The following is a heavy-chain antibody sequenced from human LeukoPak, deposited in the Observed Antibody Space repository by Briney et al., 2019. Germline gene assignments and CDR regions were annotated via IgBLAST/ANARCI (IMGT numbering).Heavy chain of an antibody. CDR2: IDHSGTA. Sequence: SETLSLTCSVTGGSISDYYWSWIRQPPGKGLEWIGYIDHSGTANYNPSLKSRVTISVDTSKNQFSLKLSSVTAADTAVYYCARGQYSSSWYKDYWGQGTLVTVSS. D-gene: IGHD6-13*01. V-gene: IGHV4-59*12. J-gene: IGHJ4*02. CDR1: GGSISDYY. CDR3: ARGQYSSSWYKDY.